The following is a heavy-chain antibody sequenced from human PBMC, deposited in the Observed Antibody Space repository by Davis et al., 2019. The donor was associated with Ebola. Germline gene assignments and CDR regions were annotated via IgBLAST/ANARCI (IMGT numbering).Heavy chain of an antibody. CDR3: ARHTGIWSTPDY. CDR1: GYSFTSYW. J-gene: IGHJ4*02. Sequence: GESLKISCKGSGYSFTSYWISWVRQMPGKGLEWMGRIDPSDSYTNYSPSFQGHVTISADKSISTAYLQWSSLKASDTAMYYCARHTGIWSTPDYWGQGTLVTVSS. V-gene: IGHV5-10-1*01. CDR2: IDPSDSYT. D-gene: IGHD2-8*02.